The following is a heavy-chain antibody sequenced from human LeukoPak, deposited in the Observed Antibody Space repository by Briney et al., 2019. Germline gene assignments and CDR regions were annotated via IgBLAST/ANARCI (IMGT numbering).Heavy chain of an antibody. J-gene: IGHJ4*02. CDR3: ARDRGSSAYDTFDY. CDR2: INTNTGNP. D-gene: IGHD5-12*01. V-gene: IGHV7-4-1*02. CDR1: GYTFTSYA. Sequence: ASVKVSCKASGYTFTSYAMNWVRQAPGQGLEWMGWINTNTGNPAYAQGVPGRFVFSWDTSVSTAYLQISSLKAEDTAVYYCARDRGSSAYDTFDYWGQGTLVTVSS.